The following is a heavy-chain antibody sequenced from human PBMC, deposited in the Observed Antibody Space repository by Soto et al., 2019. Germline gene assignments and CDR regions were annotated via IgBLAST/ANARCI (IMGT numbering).Heavy chain of an antibody. CDR2: MYYSEST. J-gene: IGHJ4*02. Sequence: SETLSLTCSVSGASIYSYYWGWIRRPPGRGLEWIASMYYSESTYYPPSLDSRATVSVDTSTSHFSRNMYSVTAGVTAVYYCARLVTSKMVDSWGPGTLVTVSS. V-gene: IGHV4-59*12. CDR1: GASIYSYY. D-gene: IGHD2-8*01. CDR3: ARLVTSKMVDS.